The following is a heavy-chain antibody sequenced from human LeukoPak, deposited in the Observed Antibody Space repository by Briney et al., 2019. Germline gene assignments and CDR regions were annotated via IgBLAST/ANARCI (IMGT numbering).Heavy chain of an antibody. V-gene: IGHV1-46*04. Sequence: ASVKVSCKASADTFRKYYMQWVRQAPGQGLEWMGVINLSGGSTTYAQPLQGRLTLTRDVSTYTVSMELKSLRSDDTAVYYCATSSGTFYDEYYLDYWGQGTRVTVSS. D-gene: IGHD1-26*01. J-gene: IGHJ4*02. CDR3: ATSSGTFYDEYYLDY. CDR2: INLSGGST. CDR1: ADTFRKYY.